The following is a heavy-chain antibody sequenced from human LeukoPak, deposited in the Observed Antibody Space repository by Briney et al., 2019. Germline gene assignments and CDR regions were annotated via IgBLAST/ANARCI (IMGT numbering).Heavy chain of an antibody. CDR3: ARDYVRNTSFYFDY. CDR1: GFTVSSNY. D-gene: IGHD3-16*02. J-gene: IGHJ4*02. V-gene: IGHV3-53*05. CDR2: IYSGGTT. Sequence: GGSLRLSCADSGFTVSSNYMSWVRQAPGKGLEWVSVIYSGGTTYYADSVKGRFTISRDNSKNTLYLQMSSLRSEDTAVYYCARDYVRNTSFYFDYWGQGTLVTVSS.